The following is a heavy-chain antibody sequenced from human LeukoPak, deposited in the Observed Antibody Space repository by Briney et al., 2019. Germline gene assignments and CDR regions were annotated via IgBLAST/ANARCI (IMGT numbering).Heavy chain of an antibody. Sequence: GRSLRLSCAASGFTFSSYAMHWVRQAPGKGLEWVAVISYDGSNKYYADSVKGRFTISRDNAKNTLYLQMNSLRAEDTAVYYCVRGSNGWSGMDVWGQGTTVTVSS. D-gene: IGHD6-19*01. V-gene: IGHV3-30-3*01. CDR1: GFTFSSYA. CDR2: ISYDGSNK. CDR3: VRGSNGWSGMDV. J-gene: IGHJ6*02.